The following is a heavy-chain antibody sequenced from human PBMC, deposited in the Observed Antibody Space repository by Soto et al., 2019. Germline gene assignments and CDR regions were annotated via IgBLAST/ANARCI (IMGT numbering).Heavy chain of an antibody. J-gene: IGHJ6*02. Sequence: SETLSLTCDVSGGSFSAYYWSWIRQPPGKGLEWIGEINHSGNTNYNPSLKSRVTISVDTSKNQFSLKLSSVTAADTAVYYCARATHYDILTGYYPTYYYYGMDVWGQGTTVTVSS. CDR2: INHSGNT. D-gene: IGHD3-9*01. CDR3: ARATHYDILTGYYPTYYYYGMDV. V-gene: IGHV4-34*01. CDR1: GGSFSAYY.